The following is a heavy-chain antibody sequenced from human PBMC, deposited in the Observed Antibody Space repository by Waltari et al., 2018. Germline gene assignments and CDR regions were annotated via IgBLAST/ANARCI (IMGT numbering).Heavy chain of an antibody. D-gene: IGHD6-13*01. CDR2: IYSGGST. V-gene: IGHV3-53*01. CDR3: ARVVTAAGQFDY. CDR1: GFTVSSNY. J-gene: IGHJ4*02. Sequence: EVQLVESGGGLIQPGGSLRLSCAASGFTVSSNYMSWVRQALGKGLEWVSGIYSGGSTYYADSVKGRFTISRDNSKNTLYLQMNSLRAEDTAVYYCARVVTAAGQFDYWGQGTLVTVSS.